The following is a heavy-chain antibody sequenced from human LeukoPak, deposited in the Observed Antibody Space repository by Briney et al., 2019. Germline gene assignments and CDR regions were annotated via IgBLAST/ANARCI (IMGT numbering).Heavy chain of an antibody. CDR2: ISTSSSYI. V-gene: IGHV3-21*01. Sequence: GGSLRLSCAASGFTFSTYSMNWVRQAPGKGLEWVSSISTSSSYIYYADSVKGRFTISRDNAKNSLYLQMNSLRAEDTAVYYCARGVYGSGSYGDNWFDPWGQGTLVTVSS. CDR1: GFTFSTYS. D-gene: IGHD3-10*01. J-gene: IGHJ5*02. CDR3: ARGVYGSGSYGDNWFDP.